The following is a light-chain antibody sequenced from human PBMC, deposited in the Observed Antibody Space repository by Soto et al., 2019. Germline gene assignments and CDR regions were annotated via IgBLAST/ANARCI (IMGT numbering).Light chain of an antibody. V-gene: IGLV2-14*01. Sequence: QSVLTQPASVSGSPGQSITISCTGTSSDFGAYNYVSWYQQHPGKAPKLIIYDVTNRPSGVSDRFSGSKSGNTASLTISGLQAEDEADYHCSSHTTTSALDIFGGGTKVTVL. CDR3: SSHTTTSALDI. J-gene: IGLJ2*01. CDR2: DVT. CDR1: SSDFGAYNY.